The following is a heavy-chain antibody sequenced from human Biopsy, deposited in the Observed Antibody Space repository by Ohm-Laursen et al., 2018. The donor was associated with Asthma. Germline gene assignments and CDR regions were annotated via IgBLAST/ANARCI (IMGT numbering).Heavy chain of an antibody. Sequence: ASVKVSCKPSGYTFIGCHIHWMRQAPGQGLEWMGRINPNSGGTNYAQKFQGRVTMTRDTSISTAYMEVSRLRSDDTAVYYCARGQKSAGDRWFDPWGQGTLLTVSS. CDR2: INPNSGGT. D-gene: IGHD6-13*01. CDR1: GYTFIGCH. V-gene: IGHV1-2*06. J-gene: IGHJ5*02. CDR3: ARGQKSAGDRWFDP.